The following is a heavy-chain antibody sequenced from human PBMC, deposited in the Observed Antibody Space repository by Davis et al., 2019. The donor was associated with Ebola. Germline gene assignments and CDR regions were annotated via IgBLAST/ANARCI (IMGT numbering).Heavy chain of an antibody. V-gene: IGHV1-46*01. CDR3: ARCRERITIFGSARLYGMDV. CDR1: GYTFTSYY. CDR2: INPSGGST. D-gene: IGHD3-3*01. J-gene: IGHJ6*02. Sequence: ASVKVSCKASGYTFTSYYMHWVRQAPGQGLEWMGIINPSGGSTSYAQKFQGRVTMTRDTSTSTVYTELSSLRSEDTAVYYCARCRERITIFGSARLYGMDVWGQGTTVTVSS.